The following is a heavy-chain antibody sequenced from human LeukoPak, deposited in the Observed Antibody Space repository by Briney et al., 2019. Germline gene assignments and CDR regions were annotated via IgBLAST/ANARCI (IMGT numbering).Heavy chain of an antibody. Sequence: PGGSLRLSCEASGFTSSHYWMAWVRQTPGKGLEWVANINQDGSAAFYVDSVKGRVTISRDNAESSLYLQMYGLTAEDTAVYYCVRSIDYWGQGTLVTVSS. J-gene: IGHJ4*02. V-gene: IGHV3-7*01. CDR2: INQDGSAA. CDR3: VRSIDY. CDR1: GFTSSHYW.